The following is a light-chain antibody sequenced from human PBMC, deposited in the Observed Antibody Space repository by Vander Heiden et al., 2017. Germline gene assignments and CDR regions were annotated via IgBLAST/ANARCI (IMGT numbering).Light chain of an antibody. CDR2: PDA. V-gene: IGLV3-1*01. Sequence: SSELAQPPSLSVSPAQTASLTCSGSDLGAEYACWYQQKPGQSPVLVIYPDATRPSGDPERVSGSNAGNTATLTSSGTEAMDEADYFCQAWDNNTGMFGGGTKLSVL. CDR3: QAWDNNTGM. CDR1: DLGAEY. J-gene: IGLJ3*02.